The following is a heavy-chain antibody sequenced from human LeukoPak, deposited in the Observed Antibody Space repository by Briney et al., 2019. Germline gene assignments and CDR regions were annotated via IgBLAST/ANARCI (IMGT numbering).Heavy chain of an antibody. J-gene: IGHJ6*03. CDR2: INPNSGGT. V-gene: IGHV1-2*02. Sequence: GASVKVSCKASGYTFTSYGISWVRQAPGQGLEWMGWINPNSGGTNYAQKFQGRVTMTRDTSISTAYMELSRLRSDDTAVYYCARDHQNTAMAYYYYYYMDVWGKGTTVTVSS. CDR1: GYTFTSYG. CDR3: ARDHQNTAMAYYYYYYMDV. D-gene: IGHD5-18*01.